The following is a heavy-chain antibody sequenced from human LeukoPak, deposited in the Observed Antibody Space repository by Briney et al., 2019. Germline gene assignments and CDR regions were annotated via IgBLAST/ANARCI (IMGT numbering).Heavy chain of an antibody. CDR1: GYTFTSYY. D-gene: IGHD5-12*01. V-gene: IGHV1-46*01. J-gene: IGHJ3*02. Sequence: GASVKVSCKASGYTFTSYYMHWVRQAPGQGLEWMGIINPSGGSTSYAQKLQGRVTMTRDMSTSTVYMELSSLRSEDTAVYYCARDPPSGYQSSRAFDIWGQGTMVTVSS. CDR3: ARDPPSGYQSSRAFDI. CDR2: INPSGGST.